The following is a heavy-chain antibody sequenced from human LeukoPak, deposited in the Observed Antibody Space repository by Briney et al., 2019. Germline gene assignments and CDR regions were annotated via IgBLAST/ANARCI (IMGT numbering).Heavy chain of an antibody. CDR1: GFTFSSYA. J-gene: IGHJ4*02. CDR3: AKVESGDYYYFDY. V-gene: IGHV3-23*01. Sequence: PGGSLRLSCAASGFTFSSYAMSWVRQAPGKGLEWVSAISGSGGSTYYADSVKGRFTIPRDNSKNTLYLQMNSLRAEDTAVYYCAKVESGDYYYFDYWGQGTLVTVSS. CDR2: ISGSGGST. D-gene: IGHD4-17*01.